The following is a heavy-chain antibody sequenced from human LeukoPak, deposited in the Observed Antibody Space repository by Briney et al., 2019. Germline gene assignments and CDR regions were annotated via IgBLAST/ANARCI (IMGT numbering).Heavy chain of an antibody. Sequence: SETLSLTCTVSGGSISSYYWSWIRQPAGKGLEWIGRIYTSGSTNYNPSLKSRVTMSVDTSKNQFSLKLSSVTAADTAVYYCARDPRPYPRAAAGTNWFDPWGQGTLVSVSS. CDR2: IYTSGST. CDR1: GGSISSYY. D-gene: IGHD6-13*01. CDR3: ARDPRPYPRAAAGTNWFDP. J-gene: IGHJ5*02. V-gene: IGHV4-4*07.